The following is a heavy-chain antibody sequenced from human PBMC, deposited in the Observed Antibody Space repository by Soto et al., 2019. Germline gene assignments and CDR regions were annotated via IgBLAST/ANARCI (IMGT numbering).Heavy chain of an antibody. CDR1: GFTFSSYG. Sequence: QVQLVESGGGVVQPGRSLRLSCAASGFTFSSYGMHWVRQAPGKGLEWEAVISYDGSNKYYADSVKGRFTISRDNSKNTLYLQRNSLGAEDTAVYYCAKGGRMTMVRGVSYWGQGTLVTVSS. J-gene: IGHJ4*02. CDR3: AKGGRMTMVRGVSY. D-gene: IGHD3-10*01. V-gene: IGHV3-30*18. CDR2: ISYDGSNK.